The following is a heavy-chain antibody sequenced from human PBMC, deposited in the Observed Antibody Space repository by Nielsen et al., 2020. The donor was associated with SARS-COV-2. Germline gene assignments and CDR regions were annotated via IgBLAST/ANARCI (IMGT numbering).Heavy chain of an antibody. CDR2: IWYDGSNK. CDR1: GFTFSSYG. D-gene: IGHD3-22*01. Sequence: GGSLRLSCAASGFTFSSYGMHWVRQAPGKGLEWVAVIWYDGSNKYYADSVKGRFTISRDNSKNTLYLQMNSLRAEDTAVYYCARRHYYDSSGYYAYWYYGMDVWGQGTTVTVSS. CDR3: ARRHYYDSSGYYAYWYYGMDV. V-gene: IGHV3-33*01. J-gene: IGHJ6*02.